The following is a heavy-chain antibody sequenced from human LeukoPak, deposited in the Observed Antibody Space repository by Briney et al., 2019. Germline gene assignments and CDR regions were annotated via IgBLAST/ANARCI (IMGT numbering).Heavy chain of an antibody. CDR2: IDPRDSYT. D-gene: IGHD6-19*01. Sequence: GESLRISCKGSGYSFTSYWISWVRQMPGKGLEWMGMIDPRDSYTTYSPSFQGHVTISADKSISTAYLQWSSLKASDTAMYYCATGGYSSGIYAFDYWGQGTLVTVSS. CDR3: ATGGYSSGIYAFDY. V-gene: IGHV5-10-1*01. CDR1: GYSFTSYW. J-gene: IGHJ4*02.